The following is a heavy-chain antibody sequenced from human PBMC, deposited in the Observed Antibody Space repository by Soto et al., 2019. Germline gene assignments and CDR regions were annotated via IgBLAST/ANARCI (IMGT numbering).Heavy chain of an antibody. J-gene: IGHJ4*02. CDR1: GGSISSYY. D-gene: IGHD6-13*01. Sequence: SETLSLTCTVSGGSISSYYWSWIRQPPGKGLEWIGYIYYSGSTNYNPSLKSRVTISVDTSKNQFSLKLSSVTAADTAVYYCARGAAAGTLLDYWGQGTLVTVSS. V-gene: IGHV4-59*01. CDR2: IYYSGST. CDR3: ARGAAAGTLLDY.